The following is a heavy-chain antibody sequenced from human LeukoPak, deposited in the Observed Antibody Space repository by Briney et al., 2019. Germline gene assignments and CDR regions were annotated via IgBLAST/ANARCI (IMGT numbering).Heavy chain of an antibody. D-gene: IGHD3-9*01. CDR3: ARGLRYFDWLLSPYYYYMDV. CDR1: GGTFSRYA. J-gene: IGHJ6*03. V-gene: IGHV1-69*05. Sequence: SVKVSCKASGGTFSRYAISWVRQAPGQGLEWMGGIIPIFGTANYAQKFQGRVTITTDESTSTAYMELSSLRSEDTAVYYCARGLRYFDWLLSPYYYYMDVWGKGTTVTVSS. CDR2: IIPIFGTA.